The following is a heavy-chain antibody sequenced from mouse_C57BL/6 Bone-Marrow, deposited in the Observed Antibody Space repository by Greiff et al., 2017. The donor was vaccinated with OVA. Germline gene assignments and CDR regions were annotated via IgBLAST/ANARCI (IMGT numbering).Heavy chain of an antibody. V-gene: IGHV10-1*01. J-gene: IGHJ4*01. Sequence: DVHLVESGGGLVQPKGSLKLSCAASGFSFNTYAMNWVRQAPGKGLEWVARIRSKSNNYATYYADSVKDRFTISRDDSESMLYLQMNNLKTEDTAMYYCVRQGTAQATCAMDYWGQGTSVTVSS. CDR3: VRQGTAQATCAMDY. CDR1: GFSFNTYA. D-gene: IGHD3-2*02. CDR2: IRSKSNNYAT.